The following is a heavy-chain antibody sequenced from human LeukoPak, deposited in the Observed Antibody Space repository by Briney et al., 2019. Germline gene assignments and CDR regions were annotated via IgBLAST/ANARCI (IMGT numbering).Heavy chain of an antibody. Sequence: PSETLSLTCSVSGGSISSSSYYWGWIRQPPGKGLEWIGSIYYSGSTYYNPSLKSRVTISVDTSKNQFSLKLSSVTAADTAVYYCARGRGTTGYGDYGSFDYWGQGTLVTVSS. CDR2: IYYSGST. V-gene: IGHV4-39*07. J-gene: IGHJ4*02. D-gene: IGHD4-17*01. CDR1: GGSISSSSYY. CDR3: ARGRGTTGYGDYGSFDY.